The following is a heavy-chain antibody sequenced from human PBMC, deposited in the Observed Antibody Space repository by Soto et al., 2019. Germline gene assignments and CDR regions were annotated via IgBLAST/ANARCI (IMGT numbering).Heavy chain of an antibody. CDR2: IYSGGST. J-gene: IGHJ6*03. D-gene: IGHD4-4*01. V-gene: IGHV3-66*01. CDR1: GFTVSSNY. CDR3: ARAVTSHLYYYYMDV. Sequence: GGSLRLSCAASGFTVSSNYMSWVRQAPGKGLEWVSVIYSGGSTYYADSVKGRFTISRDNSKNTLYLQMNSLRAEDTAVYYCARAVTSHLYYYYMDVWGKGTTVTVSS.